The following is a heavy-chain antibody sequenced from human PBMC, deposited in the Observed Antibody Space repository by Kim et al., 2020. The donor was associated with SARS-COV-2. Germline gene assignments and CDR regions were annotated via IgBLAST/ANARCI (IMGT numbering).Heavy chain of an antibody. CDR1: GYTFTSYA. J-gene: IGHJ6*02. CDR3: AREEYGYDILTGYYPYYYYGMDV. D-gene: IGHD3-9*01. Sequence: ASVKVSCKASGYTFTSYAMNWVRQAPGQGLEWMGWINTNTGNPTYAQGFTGRFVFSLDTPVSTAYLQISSLKAEDTAVYYCAREEYGYDILTGYYPYYYYGMDVWGQGTTVTVSS. CDR2: INTNTGNP. V-gene: IGHV7-4-1*02.